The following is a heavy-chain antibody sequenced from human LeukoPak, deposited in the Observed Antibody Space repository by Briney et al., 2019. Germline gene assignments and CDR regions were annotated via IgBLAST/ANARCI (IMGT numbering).Heavy chain of an antibody. Sequence: TSVKVSCKASGFTFTSSAMQWVRQARGQRLEWIGWIVVGSGNTNYAQKFQERVTITRDMSTSTAYMELSSLRSEDTAVYYCAADLQEYSSSPTAFDYWGQGPLVTVSS. CDR3: AADLQEYSSSPTAFDY. V-gene: IGHV1-58*02. J-gene: IGHJ4*02. CDR2: IVVGSGNT. D-gene: IGHD6-6*01. CDR1: GFTFTSSA.